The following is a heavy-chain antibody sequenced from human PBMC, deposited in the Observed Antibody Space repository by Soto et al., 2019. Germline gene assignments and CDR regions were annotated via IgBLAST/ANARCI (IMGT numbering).Heavy chain of an antibody. Sequence: SVKVSCKASGGTFSSYAISWVRQAPGQGLEWMGGIIPIFGTANYAQKFQGRVTITADESTSTAYMELSSLRSEDTAVYYCAQEGPPVYCELLHYYYYGMDVWGQGTSVTVSS. J-gene: IGHJ6*02. V-gene: IGHV1-69*13. D-gene: IGHD1-26*01. CDR3: AQEGPPVYCELLHYYYYGMDV. CDR2: IIPIFGTA. CDR1: GGTFSSYA.